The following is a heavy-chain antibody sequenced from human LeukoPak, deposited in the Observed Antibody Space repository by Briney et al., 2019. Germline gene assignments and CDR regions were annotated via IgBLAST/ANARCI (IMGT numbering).Heavy chain of an antibody. V-gene: IGHV4-59*08. CDR3: AISPYDYVWGSYRALDAFDT. CDR2: IYYSGST. Sequence: SETLSLTCTVSGGSISSYYWSWIRQPPGKGLEWIGYIYYSGSTNYNPSLKSRVTISVDTSKNQFSLKLSSVTAADTAVYYCAISPYDYVWGSYRALDAFDTWGQGTMVTVSS. J-gene: IGHJ3*02. CDR1: GGSISSYY. D-gene: IGHD3-16*02.